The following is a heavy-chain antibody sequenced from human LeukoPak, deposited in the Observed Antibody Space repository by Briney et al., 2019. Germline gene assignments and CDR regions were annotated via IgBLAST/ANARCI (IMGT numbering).Heavy chain of an antibody. D-gene: IGHD6-19*01. Sequence: GGSLRLSCAASGFTFSSDAMNWVRLAPGKGLEWVSSVGGSSGGSTQYADAVKGRFTVSRDNSKNTLYLQMNSLRAEDTAVYYCASRIAVAEGLDYWGQGTLVTVSS. CDR2: VGGSSGGST. V-gene: IGHV3-23*01. J-gene: IGHJ4*02. CDR3: ASRIAVAEGLDY. CDR1: GFTFSSDA.